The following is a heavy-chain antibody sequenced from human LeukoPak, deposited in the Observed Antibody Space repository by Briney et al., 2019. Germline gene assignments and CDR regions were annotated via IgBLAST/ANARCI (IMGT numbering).Heavy chain of an antibody. CDR3: ARHSGNYGGAFDI. D-gene: IGHD1-7*01. J-gene: IGHJ3*02. Sequence: SETLSLTCTVSGGSINDFYCSWVRQPPGKGLEWLGYIYSSGSTNYNPSLESRVTMSVGTSKNQFSLKLTSVTAADTAVYFCARHSGNYGGAFDIWGQGTMVTVSS. CDR2: IYSSGST. V-gene: IGHV4-59*08. CDR1: GGSINDFY.